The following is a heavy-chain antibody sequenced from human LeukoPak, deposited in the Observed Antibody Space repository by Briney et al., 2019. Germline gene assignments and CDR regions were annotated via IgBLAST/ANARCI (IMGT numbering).Heavy chain of an antibody. D-gene: IGHD6-13*01. V-gene: IGHV1-18*01. CDR2: VSAYNGNT. J-gene: IGHJ6*03. CDR1: GYTFTSYG. Sequence: GASVKVSCKACGYTFTSYGTSWVRQAPGQGLEWMGWVSAYNGNTNYAQKLQGRVTMTTDTSTSTAYMELRSLRSDDTAVYYCATRSGYSSSWYQATRRHYYYYMDVWGKGTTVTISS. CDR3: ATRSGYSSSWYQATRRHYYYYMDV.